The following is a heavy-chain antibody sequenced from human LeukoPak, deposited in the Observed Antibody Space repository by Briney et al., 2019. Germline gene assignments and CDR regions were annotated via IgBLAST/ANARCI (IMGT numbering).Heavy chain of an antibody. CDR2: IRYDGSNK. D-gene: IGHD6-13*01. CDR1: GFTFSSYG. V-gene: IGHV3-30*02. CDR3: AKHQIDSSSWYVHFDY. J-gene: IGHJ4*02. Sequence: GGSLRLSCAASGFTFSSYGMHWVRQASGKGLEWVAFIRYDGSNKYYADSVKGRFTISRDNSKNTLYLQMNSLRAEDTAVYYCAKHQIDSSSWYVHFDYWGQGTLVTVSS.